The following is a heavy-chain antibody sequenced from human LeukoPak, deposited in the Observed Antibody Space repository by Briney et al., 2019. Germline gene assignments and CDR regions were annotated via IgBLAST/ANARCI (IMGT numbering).Heavy chain of an antibody. D-gene: IGHD5-18*01. CDR3: ARGGQGDGYSADEAFDI. J-gene: IGHJ3*02. Sequence: SQTLSLTCAISGDSVSSGSAAWNWIRQSPSRGLEWLGRTYYRSKWYNDYVVSVKGRINISPDTSKNQFSLHLNSVTPGDTAVYFCARGGQGDGYSADEAFDIWGQGTMVTVS. CDR2: TYYRSKWYN. V-gene: IGHV6-1*01. CDR1: GDSVSSGSAA.